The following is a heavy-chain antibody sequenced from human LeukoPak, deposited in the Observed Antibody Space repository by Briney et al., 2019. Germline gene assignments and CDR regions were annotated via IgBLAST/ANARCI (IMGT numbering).Heavy chain of an antibody. CDR3: AKDAVGGGSSLINWFDP. CDR2: VGSNGATT. CDR1: GFDFSSYT. V-gene: IGHV3-23*01. Sequence: GGSLRLSCAASGFDFSSYTMSWVRQAPGKGLEWVSSVGSNGATTYYADSVKGRFTISRDNSKNSLYLQMIGLRAEDTARYHCAKDAVGGGSSLINWFDPWGQGVMVTVSS. D-gene: IGHD1-26*01. J-gene: IGHJ5*02.